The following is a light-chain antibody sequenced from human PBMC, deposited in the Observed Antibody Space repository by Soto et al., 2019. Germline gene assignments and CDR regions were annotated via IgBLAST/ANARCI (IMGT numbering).Light chain of an antibody. CDR1: SSNIGAGYD. CDR2: DNS. V-gene: IGLV1-40*01. Sequence: QSVLTQPPSVSGAPGQRVTISCTGSSSNIGAGYDVHWYQQLPGTAPKLLIYDNSNRPSGVPDRFSGSKSGTSASLAITGLQAEDEAAYYCRSYDSSLSGAVFGGGTQLTVL. J-gene: IGLJ7*01. CDR3: RSYDSSLSGAV.